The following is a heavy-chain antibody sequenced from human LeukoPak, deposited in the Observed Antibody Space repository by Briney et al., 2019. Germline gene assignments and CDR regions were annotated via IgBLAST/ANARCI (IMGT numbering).Heavy chain of an antibody. CDR3: ARDRANDYFDY. CDR2: ISSSSSYT. V-gene: IGHV3-11*06. Sequence: GGSLRLSCAASGFTFSDYYMSWIRQAPGRGLEWVSYISSSSSYTNYADSVKGRFTVSRDNAKNSLYLQMNSLRAEDTAVYYCARDRANDYFDYWGQGTLVTVSS. J-gene: IGHJ4*02. CDR1: GFTFSDYY. D-gene: IGHD3-10*01.